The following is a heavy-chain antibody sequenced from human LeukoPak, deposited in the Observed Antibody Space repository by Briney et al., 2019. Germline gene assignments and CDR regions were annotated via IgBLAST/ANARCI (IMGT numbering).Heavy chain of an antibody. CDR1: GGSFSGYY. CDR3: ARGVSMDTAMVTWYFDL. CDR2: INHSGST. Sequence: PSETLSLTCAVYGGSFSGYYWSWIRQPPGKGLEWIGEINHSGSTNYNPSLKSRVTISVDTSKNQFSLKLSSVTAADTAVYYCARGVSMDTAMVTWYFDLWGRGTLVTVSS. D-gene: IGHD5-18*01. J-gene: IGHJ2*01. V-gene: IGHV4-34*01.